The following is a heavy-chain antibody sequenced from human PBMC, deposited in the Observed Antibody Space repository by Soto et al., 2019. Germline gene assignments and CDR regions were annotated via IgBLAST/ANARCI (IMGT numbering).Heavy chain of an antibody. CDR3: ARAGFSYGHLLF. J-gene: IGHJ4*02. D-gene: IGHD3-10*01. CDR1: GGPIKTGDYY. V-gene: IGHV4-30-4*01. Sequence: SETLSLTCNVSGGPIKTGDYYWNWIRQPPGKGLEWIEYVFYSGATNYSPSLKSRAAISMDTSKNQFSLSLTSVTAADTAVYYCARAGFSYGHLLFWGQGIRVTVSS. CDR2: VFYSGAT.